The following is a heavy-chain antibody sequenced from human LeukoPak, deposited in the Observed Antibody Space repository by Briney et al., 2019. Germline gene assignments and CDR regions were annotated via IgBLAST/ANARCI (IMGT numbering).Heavy chain of an antibody. CDR3: ARGQHLVGFYYYYMDV. V-gene: IGHV4-59*01. Sequence: PSETLSLTCTVSGGSISSNYWSWIRQPPGKGLEWIGYIYYSGSTNYNPSLKSRVTISVDTSKTQFSLKLSSVSAADTAVYYCARGQHLVGFYYYYMDVWGKGTTVTVSS. J-gene: IGHJ6*03. CDR1: GGSISSNY. D-gene: IGHD6-6*01. CDR2: IYYSGST.